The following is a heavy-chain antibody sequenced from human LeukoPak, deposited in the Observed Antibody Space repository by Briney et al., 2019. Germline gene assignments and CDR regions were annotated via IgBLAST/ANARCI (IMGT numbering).Heavy chain of an antibody. CDR3: ARFNVRVSPPGVTAILSDWYFDL. D-gene: IGHD2-21*02. J-gene: IGHJ2*01. CDR1: GYTFTSYG. CDR2: ISAYNGNT. Sequence: ASVKVSCKASGYTFTSYGISWVRQAPGQGLEWMGWISAYNGNTNYAQKLQGRVTMTTDTSTSTAYMELRSLRSDDTAVYYCARFNVRVSPPGVTAILSDWYFDLWGRGTLVTVSS. V-gene: IGHV1-18*01.